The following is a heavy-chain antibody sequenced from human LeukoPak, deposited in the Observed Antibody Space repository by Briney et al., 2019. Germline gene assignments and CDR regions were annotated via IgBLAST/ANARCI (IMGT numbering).Heavy chain of an antibody. CDR2: INHSGST. V-gene: IGHV4-34*01. Sequence: PSETLSLTCAVYGGSFIGYYWSWIRQPPGKGLEWIGEINHSGSTNYNPSLKSRVTISVDTSKNQFSLKLSSVTAADTAVYYCARGGKRSFDWFYLGGEYDFDYWGQGTLVTVSS. CDR1: GGSFIGYY. CDR3: ARGGKRSFDWFYLGGEYDFDY. J-gene: IGHJ4*02. D-gene: IGHD3-9*01.